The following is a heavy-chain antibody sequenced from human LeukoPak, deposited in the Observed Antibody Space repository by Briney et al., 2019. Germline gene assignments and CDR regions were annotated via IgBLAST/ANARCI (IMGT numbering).Heavy chain of an antibody. CDR3: AREYTLYRSGWFLDY. CDR1: GDSSYNNIYY. J-gene: IGHJ4*02. Sequence: SETLSLTCTVSGDSSYNNIYYWGWIRQPPGKGLEWIGSIDYSGSTYYSPSLKSRATISIDTSKSQFSLKLRSLTAADTAVYYCAREYTLYRSGWFLDYWGQGTVVTVSS. D-gene: IGHD6-19*01. V-gene: IGHV4-39*07. CDR2: IDYSGST.